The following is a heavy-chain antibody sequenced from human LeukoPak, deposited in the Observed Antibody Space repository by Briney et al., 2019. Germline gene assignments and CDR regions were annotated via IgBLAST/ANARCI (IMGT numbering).Heavy chain of an antibody. J-gene: IGHJ4*02. V-gene: IGHV5-51*01. CDR2: IYPGDSDT. D-gene: IGHD3-10*01. CDR3: ASHYYGSGRQSDY. CDR1: GYSFNTYW. Sequence: GESLKISCKASGYSFNTYWIGWVRQMPGKGLEWMGIIYPGDSDTRYSPSFQGQVTISADKSISTAYLQWSSLKASDTAMYYCASHYYGSGRQSDYWGQGTLVTVSS.